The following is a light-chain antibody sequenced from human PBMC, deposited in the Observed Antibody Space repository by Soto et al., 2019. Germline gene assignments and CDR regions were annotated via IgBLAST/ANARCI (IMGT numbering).Light chain of an antibody. CDR2: GAS. CDR1: QSVRSN. V-gene: IGKV3-15*01. J-gene: IGKJ4*01. CDR3: QQYNNWPLS. Sequence: EIVMTQSPATLSVSPGERVTLSCRASQSVRSNLAWYQQKPGQAPRLLIYGASTRATGIPARFSGSGSGTEFTLTISRLQSEDFTVYYCQQYNNWPLSVGGGTEVEIK.